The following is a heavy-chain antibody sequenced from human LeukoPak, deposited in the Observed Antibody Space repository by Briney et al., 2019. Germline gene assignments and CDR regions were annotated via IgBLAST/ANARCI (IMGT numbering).Heavy chain of an antibody. CDR1: GFTFSSYS. V-gene: IGHV3-48*02. D-gene: IGHD3-22*01. CDR2: ISSSSSTI. CDR3: ARDYYDSSGYSADY. Sequence: GGSLRLSCAASGFTFSSYSMNWVRQAPVKVLEWVSYISSSSSTIYYADSVKGRFTISRDNAKNSLYLQMNSLRDEDTAVYYCARDYYDSSGYSADYWGQGTLVTVSS. J-gene: IGHJ4*02.